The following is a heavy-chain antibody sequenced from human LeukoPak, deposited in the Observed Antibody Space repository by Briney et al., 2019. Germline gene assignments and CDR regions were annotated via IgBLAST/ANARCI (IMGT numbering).Heavy chain of an antibody. CDR3: ARDSRSFIGPDPAFDI. J-gene: IGHJ3*02. Sequence: ASVKVSCKASGYTFTSYGISWVRQAPGQGLEWMGWISAYNGNTNYAQKLQGRVTMTTDTSTSTAYMELRSLRSDDTAAYYCARDSRSFIGPDPAFDIWGQGTMVTVSS. CDR2: ISAYNGNT. V-gene: IGHV1-18*01. CDR1: GYTFTSYG.